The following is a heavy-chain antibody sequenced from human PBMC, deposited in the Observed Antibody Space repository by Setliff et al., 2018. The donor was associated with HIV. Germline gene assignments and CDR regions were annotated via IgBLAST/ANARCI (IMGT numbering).Heavy chain of an antibody. Sequence: GASVKVSCKTFGYRFTDFYVNWVRQAPGQGLEWMGWINPVFGTANYAQKFQGRVTITADESTSTAYMELSSLRSEDTAVYDCARAGVVVAATSYYYGMDVWGQGTTVTVSS. J-gene: IGHJ6*02. D-gene: IGHD2-15*01. V-gene: IGHV1-69*13. CDR3: ARAGVVVAATSYYYGMDV. CDR1: GYRFTDFY. CDR2: INPVFGTA.